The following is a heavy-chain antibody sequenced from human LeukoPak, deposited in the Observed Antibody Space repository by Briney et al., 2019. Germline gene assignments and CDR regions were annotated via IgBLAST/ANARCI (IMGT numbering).Heavy chain of an antibody. J-gene: IGHJ6*02. D-gene: IGHD2-2*02. V-gene: IGHV1-18*01. CDR3: ARALTSTSCYTGVVGFCCYYGMDV. CDR2: ISAYNGNT. CDR1: GYTFTSYG. Sequence: GASVKVSCKASGYTFTSYGISWVRQAPGQGLEWMGWISAYNGNTNYAQKLQGRVTMTTDTSTSTAYMELRSLRSDDTAVYYCARALTSTSCYTGVVGFCCYYGMDVWGQGTTVTVSS.